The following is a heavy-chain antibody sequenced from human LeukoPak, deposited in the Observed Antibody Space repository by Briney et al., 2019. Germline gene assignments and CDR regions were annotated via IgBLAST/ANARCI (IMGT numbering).Heavy chain of an antibody. CDR1: GFSFSSYV. V-gene: IGHV3-23*01. CDR2: ISGSGAST. J-gene: IGHJ4*02. D-gene: IGHD6-19*01. CDR3: AKRSSGLDRGKIDY. Sequence: GGSLRLSCAASGFSFSSYVMSWVRQAPGKGLEWVSEISGSGASTYYPDSVEGRFTISRDNSKNTLYLQMNSLSVEDTAVYYCAKRSSGLDRGKIDYWGQGTLVTVSS.